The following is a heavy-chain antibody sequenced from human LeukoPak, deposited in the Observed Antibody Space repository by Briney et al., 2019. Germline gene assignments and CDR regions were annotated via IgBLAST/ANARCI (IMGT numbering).Heavy chain of an antibody. J-gene: IGHJ4*02. D-gene: IGHD4-17*01. CDR2: ISYDGSNK. V-gene: IGHV3-30-3*01. Sequence: GGSLRLSCAASGFTFSSYAMHWVRQAPGKGLEWVAVISYDGSNKYYADSVKGRFTISRDNSKNTLYLQMNSLRAEDTAVYYCASSSHDYGDYPYFDYWGQGTLVTVSS. CDR3: ASSSHDYGDYPYFDY. CDR1: GFTFSSYA.